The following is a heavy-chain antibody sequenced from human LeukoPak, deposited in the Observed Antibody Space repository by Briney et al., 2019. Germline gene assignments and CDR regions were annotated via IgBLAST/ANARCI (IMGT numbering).Heavy chain of an antibody. J-gene: IGHJ4*02. D-gene: IGHD1-26*01. CDR3: ARDPEVGATTS. Sequence: GGSLRLSCAPSGFTFSSYAMSWVRQAPGKGLEWVSGISGSGGRTYYADSVKGRFTISRDNSKNTLYLQMNSLRAEDTAVYYCARDPEVGATTSWGQGTLVTVSS. V-gene: IGHV3-23*01. CDR1: GFTFSSYA. CDR2: ISGSGGRT.